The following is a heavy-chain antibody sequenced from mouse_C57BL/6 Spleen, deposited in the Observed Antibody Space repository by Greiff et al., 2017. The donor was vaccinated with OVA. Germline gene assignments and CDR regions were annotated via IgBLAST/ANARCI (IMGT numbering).Heavy chain of an antibody. Sequence: EVQVVESGGGLVQPGGSMKLSCVASGFTFSNYWMNWVRQSPEKGLEWVAQIRLKSDNYATHYAESVKGRFTISRDDSKSSVYLQMNNLRAEDTGIYYCTAYSSYYAMDYWGQGTSVTVSS. D-gene: IGHD2-5*01. J-gene: IGHJ4*01. CDR2: IRLKSDNYAT. CDR1: GFTFSNYW. V-gene: IGHV6-3*01. CDR3: TAYSSYYAMDY.